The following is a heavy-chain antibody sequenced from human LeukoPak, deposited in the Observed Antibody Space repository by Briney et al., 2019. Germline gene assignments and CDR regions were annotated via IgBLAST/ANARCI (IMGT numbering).Heavy chain of an antibody. CDR1: GGFVTSNDFY. D-gene: IGHD2-2*01. CDR3: AREAIVVVPAAHYYMDV. CDR2: IYTSGST. Sequence: SETLSLTCTVSGGFVTSNDFYWGWIRQPPGGGLEWIGRIYTSGSTNYNPSLKSRVTISVDTSKNQFSLKLSSVTAADTAVYYCAREAIVVVPAAHYYMDVWGKGTTVTVSS. J-gene: IGHJ6*03. V-gene: IGHV4-39*07.